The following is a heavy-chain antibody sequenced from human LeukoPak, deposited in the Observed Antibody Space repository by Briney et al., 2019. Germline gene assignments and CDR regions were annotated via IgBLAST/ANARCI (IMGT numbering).Heavy chain of an antibody. CDR2: IRYDGSNK. J-gene: IGHJ3*02. CDR1: GFTFISYG. CDR3: AKGWRGLGGGAFDI. D-gene: IGHD3/OR15-3a*01. V-gene: IGHV3-30*02. Sequence: PGGCLRLSCAASGFTFISYGMHWVRQAPGKGLEWVAFIRYDGSNKYYADSVKGRFTISRDNSKNTLYLQMNSLRAEDTAVYYCAKGWRGLGGGAFDIWGQGTMVTVSS.